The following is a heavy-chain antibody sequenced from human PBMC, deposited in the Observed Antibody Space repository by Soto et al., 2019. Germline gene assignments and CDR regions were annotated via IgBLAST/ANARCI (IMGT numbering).Heavy chain of an antibody. CDR1: GGSSSDYY. D-gene: IGHD1-7*01. J-gene: IGHJ5*01. Sequence: SETLSPTCAVYGGSSSDYYWSWIRQPPGKGLEWIGEINHSGSTNYNPSLKSRVTISVDTSKNQFSLKLSSVSAADTGVYYCARGELRTDFWGQGTLVTVSS. V-gene: IGHV4-34*01. CDR2: INHSGST. CDR3: ARGELRTDF.